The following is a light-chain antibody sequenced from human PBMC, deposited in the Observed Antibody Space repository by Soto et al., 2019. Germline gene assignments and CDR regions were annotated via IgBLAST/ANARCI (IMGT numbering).Light chain of an antibody. J-gene: IGLJ2*01. CDR1: SSDVGGYNY. V-gene: IGLV2-14*01. CDR3: SSYTSSSTRGV. CDR2: EVS. Sequence: QSAPTQPASVSGSPGQSITISCTGTSSDVGGYNYVSWYQQHPGKAPKLMIYEVSNRPSGVSNRFSGSKSGNTASLTISGLQAEDEADYYCSSYTSSSTRGVFGGGTQLTVL.